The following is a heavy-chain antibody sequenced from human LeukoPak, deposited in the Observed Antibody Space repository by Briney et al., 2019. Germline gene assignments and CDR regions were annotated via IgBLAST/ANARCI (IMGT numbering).Heavy chain of an antibody. Sequence: SETLSLTCTVSGGSISSSSYYWGWIRQPPGKGLEWIGSIYYSGSTYYNPSLKSRVTISVDTSKNQFSLKLSSVTAADTAVYYCARLAVAGAVAFDIWGQGTMVTVSS. D-gene: IGHD6-19*01. V-gene: IGHV4-39*01. J-gene: IGHJ3*02. CDR2: IYYSGST. CDR1: GGSISSSSYY. CDR3: ARLAVAGAVAFDI.